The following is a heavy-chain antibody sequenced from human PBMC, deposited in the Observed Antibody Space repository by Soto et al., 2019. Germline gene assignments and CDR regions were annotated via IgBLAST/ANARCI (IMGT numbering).Heavy chain of an antibody. V-gene: IGHV4-39*01. CDR1: GGSISSSSYY. Sequence: PSETLSLTCTVSGGSISSSSYYWGWIRQPPGKGLELIGSIYYIGSTYYNPSLKSRVTISVDTSKNQFSLKLSSVTAADTAVYFCARHSLALRKNNWFDPWGQGIMVTVSS. J-gene: IGHJ5*02. CDR3: ARHSLALRKNNWFDP. CDR2: IYYIGST. D-gene: IGHD3-3*02.